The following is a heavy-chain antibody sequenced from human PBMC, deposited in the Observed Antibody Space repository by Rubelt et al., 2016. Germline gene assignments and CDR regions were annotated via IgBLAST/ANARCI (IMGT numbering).Heavy chain of an antibody. D-gene: IGHD3-3*01. J-gene: IGHJ5*02. CDR2: INPSGGST. CDR3: ARSPRYDFEDNWFDP. CDR1: GGTFSSYA. Sequence: QVQLVQSGAEVKKPGSSVKVSCKASGGTFSSYAISWVRQAPGQGLEWMGIINPSGGSTSYAPKFRGRVTRPRATSTSTVYMELSSLRSEDTAVYYCARSPRYDFEDNWFDPWGQGTLVTVSS. V-gene: IGHV1-46*01.